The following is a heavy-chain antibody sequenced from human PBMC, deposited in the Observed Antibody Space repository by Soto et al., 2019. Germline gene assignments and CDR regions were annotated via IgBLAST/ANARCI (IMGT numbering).Heavy chain of an antibody. CDR3: ARNSLSLTGPFDY. D-gene: IGHD3-9*01. J-gene: IGHJ4*02. CDR1: GFTLRYYS. Sequence: PGGSLRLSCVGSGFTLRYYSMSWVRQAPGQGLEWVLTVSGSGDTTYSADSVKGRFTVSRDNSTNTLFLQMDSLRAEDTAVYYCARNSLSLTGPFDYWGQGTLVTVSS. CDR2: VSGSGDTT. V-gene: IGHV3-23*01.